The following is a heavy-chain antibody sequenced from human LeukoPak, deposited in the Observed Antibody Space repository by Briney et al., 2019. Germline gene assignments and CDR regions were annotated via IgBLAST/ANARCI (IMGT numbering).Heavy chain of an antibody. CDR1: GYSFINYG. V-gene: IGHV1-18*01. CDR2: ISAYNGDT. CDR3: ARGVGALEYYFDY. D-gene: IGHD1-26*01. Sequence: ASVKVSCKASGYSFINYGIGWVRQAPGQGLEWMGWISAYNGDTNYAQKFQDRVTMTTDTSTSTAYMELRSLRSDDTAVYYCARGVGALEYYFDYWGQGTLVTVSS. J-gene: IGHJ4*02.